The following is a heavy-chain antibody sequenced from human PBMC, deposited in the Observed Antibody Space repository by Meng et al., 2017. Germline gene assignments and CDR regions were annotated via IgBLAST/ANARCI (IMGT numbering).Heavy chain of an antibody. Sequence: LQLPCSGPGLVTPSGTPALPCTLSGGSISSSSDYWGWIRQPPGKGLEWIGSIYYSGSTYYNPSLKSRVTISVDTSKNQFSLKLSSVTAADTAVYYCASLRIAVAGINWFDPWGQGTLVTVSS. D-gene: IGHD6-19*01. CDR1: GGSISSSSDY. J-gene: IGHJ5*02. V-gene: IGHV4-39*07. CDR2: IYYSGST. CDR3: ASLRIAVAGINWFDP.